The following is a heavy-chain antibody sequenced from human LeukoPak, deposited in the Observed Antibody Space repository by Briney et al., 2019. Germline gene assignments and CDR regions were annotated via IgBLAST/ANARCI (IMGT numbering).Heavy chain of an antibody. CDR3: ATLYSSISLVFDY. Sequence: GSVKVSCKASGYTFTGYYMHWVRQAPGQGLEWMGWINPNSGGTNYAQKFQGRVTMTRDTSISTAYMELSRLRSDDTAVYYCATLYSSISLVFDYWGQGTLVTVSS. CDR2: INPNSGGT. CDR1: GYTFTGYY. V-gene: IGHV1-2*02. J-gene: IGHJ4*02. D-gene: IGHD2-2*02.